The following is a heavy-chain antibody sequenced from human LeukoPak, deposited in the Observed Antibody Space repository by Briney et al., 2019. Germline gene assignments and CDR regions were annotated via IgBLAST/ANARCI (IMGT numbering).Heavy chain of an antibody. CDR3: ARPGLPRQNNWFDP. CDR1: GGSISSSSYY. V-gene: IGHV4-39*01. J-gene: IGHJ5*02. Sequence: SETLSLTCTVSGGSISSSSYYRGWIRQPPGKGLEWIGSIYYSGSTYYNPSLKSRVTISVDTSKNQFSLKLSSVTAADTAVYYCARPGLPRQNNWFDPWGQGTLVTVSS. CDR2: IYYSGST. D-gene: IGHD5-18*01.